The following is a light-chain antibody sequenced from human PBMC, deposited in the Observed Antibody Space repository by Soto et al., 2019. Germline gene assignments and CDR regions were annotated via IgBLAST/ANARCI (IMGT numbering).Light chain of an antibody. CDR3: SSYTTNLSLV. CDR1: TSDIGGYNF. J-gene: IGLJ2*01. Sequence: QPVLTQPASVSGSPGQSITISCSGTTSDIGGYNFVSWYQHHPGKAPKLMIYEVSNRPSGVSNRFSGSKSGNTASLTISGLQAEDEADYYCSSYTTNLSLVFGGGTKVTVL. V-gene: IGLV2-14*01. CDR2: EVS.